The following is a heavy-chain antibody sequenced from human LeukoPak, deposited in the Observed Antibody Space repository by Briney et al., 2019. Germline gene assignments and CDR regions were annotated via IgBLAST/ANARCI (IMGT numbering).Heavy chain of an antibody. V-gene: IGHV3-23*01. J-gene: IGHJ4*02. CDR1: GFTFSSYG. Sequence: GGSLRLSCAASGFTFSSYGMHWVRQAPGKGLEWVSGITPSGGASYYADSVKGRFTISRDNSKSTVSLQMNSLRAEDTAVYYCASVYYDILTGYSPLYWGQGTLVTVSS. CDR2: ITPSGGAS. CDR3: ASVYYDILTGYSPLY. D-gene: IGHD3-9*01.